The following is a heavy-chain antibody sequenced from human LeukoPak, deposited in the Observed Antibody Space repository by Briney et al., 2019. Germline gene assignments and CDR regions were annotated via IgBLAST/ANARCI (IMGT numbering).Heavy chain of an antibody. D-gene: IGHD3-9*01. J-gene: IGHJ6*03. CDR2: INAGNGNT. V-gene: IGHV1-3*03. CDR3: ARSPTLRYFDWLLNYYYMDV. CDR1: GYTFTSYA. Sequence: ASVKVSCKASGYTFTSYAMHWVRQAPGQRLEWMGWINAGNGNTKYSQEFQGRVTMTRNTSISTAYMELSSLRSEDTAVYYCARSPTLRYFDWLLNYYYMDVWGKGTTVTISS.